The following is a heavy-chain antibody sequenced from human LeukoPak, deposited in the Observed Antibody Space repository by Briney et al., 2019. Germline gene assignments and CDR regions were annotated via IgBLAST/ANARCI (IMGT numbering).Heavy chain of an antibody. D-gene: IGHD6-19*01. J-gene: IGHJ4*02. V-gene: IGHV4-34*01. CDR1: GESFSGYY. CDR3: ARGWLADY. Sequence: SETLSLTCAVYGESFSGYYWSWIRQPPGKGLEWIGEINHSGSTNYNPSLKSRVTISVDTSKNQFSLKLSSVTAADTAVYYCARGWLADYWGQGTLVTVSS. CDR2: INHSGST.